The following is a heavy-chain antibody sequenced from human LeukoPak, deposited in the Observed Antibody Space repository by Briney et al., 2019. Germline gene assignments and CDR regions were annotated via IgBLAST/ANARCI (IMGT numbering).Heavy chain of an antibody. CDR1: GYTFTAYY. V-gene: IGHV1-2*02. J-gene: IGHJ5*02. CDR3: ARGLAALRANWFDP. D-gene: IGHD6-6*01. Sequence: ASVKVSCKASGYTFTAYYMHWVRQAPGQGLEWMGWINPNSGGTNYAQKFQGRVTMTRDTSISTAYMELSRLRSDDTAVYYCARGLAALRANWFDPWGQGTLVTVSS. CDR2: INPNSGGT.